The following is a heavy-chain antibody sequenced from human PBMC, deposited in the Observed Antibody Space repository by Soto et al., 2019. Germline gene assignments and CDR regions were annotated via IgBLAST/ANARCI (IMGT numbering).Heavy chain of an antibody. D-gene: IGHD2-15*01. J-gene: IGHJ4*02. Sequence: GGSLRLSCAASGFTFSTYSMSWVRQAPGKGLEWVSYISSTSNTIYYTDSVKGRFTISRDNAKNSLYLHMNSLSAEDTAVYYCARDRGCSGGICYRDLGYWGQGTQVTVSS. CDR1: GFTFSTYS. V-gene: IGHV3-48*01. CDR2: ISSTSNTI. CDR3: ARDRGCSGGICYRDLGY.